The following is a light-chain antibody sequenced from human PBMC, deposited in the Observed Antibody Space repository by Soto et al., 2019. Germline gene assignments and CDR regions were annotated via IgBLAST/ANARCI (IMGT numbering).Light chain of an antibody. V-gene: IGKV3-11*02. Sequence: ETVLTQSPATVSLSPGERATLTCRASQSVSSYLAWYQQKPGQAPRLLIYDASNRATGIPARFSGSGSGRDFTLTIDRLEPEDFAVYYCQQYDSSSVTFGQGTRLEVK. CDR2: DAS. CDR1: QSVSSY. CDR3: QQYDSSSVT. J-gene: IGKJ5*01.